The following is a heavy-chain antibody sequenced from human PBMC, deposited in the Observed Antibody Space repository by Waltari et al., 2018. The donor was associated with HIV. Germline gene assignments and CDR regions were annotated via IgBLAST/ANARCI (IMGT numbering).Heavy chain of an antibody. CDR3: ARDGSTVTFDY. V-gene: IGHV3-33*01. CDR2: IWYDGSNK. J-gene: IGHJ4*02. D-gene: IGHD1-26*01. Sequence: QVQLVESGGGVVQPGRSLRLSCAASGFTFSSYGMPWVRQAPGKGLEWVAVIWYDGSNKYYADSVKGRFTISRDNSKNTLYLQMNSLRAEDTAVYYCARDGSTVTFDYWGQGTLVTVSS. CDR1: GFTFSSYG.